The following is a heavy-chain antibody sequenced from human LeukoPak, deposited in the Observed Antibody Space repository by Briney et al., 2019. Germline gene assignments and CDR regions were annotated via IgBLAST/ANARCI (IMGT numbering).Heavy chain of an antibody. CDR1: GGSFSGYY. D-gene: IGHD2-2*01. V-gene: IGHV4-34*01. J-gene: IGHJ4*02. CDR2: INHSGST. Sequence: SETLSLTCAVYGGSFSGYYWSWIRQPPGKGLEWIGEINHSGSTNYNPSLKSRVTVSVDTSKNQFSLKLSSVTAADTAVYYCARGHIVVGTVDYWGQGTLVTVPS. CDR3: ARGHIVVGTVDY.